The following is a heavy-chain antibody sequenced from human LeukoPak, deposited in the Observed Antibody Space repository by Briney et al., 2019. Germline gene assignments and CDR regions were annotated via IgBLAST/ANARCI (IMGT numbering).Heavy chain of an antibody. CDR3: ARGDRRKTSYYYYMDV. Sequence: ASVKVSCKASGYTFTSYYMHWVRQAPGQGLEWMGIINPSGGSTSYAQKFQGRVTITADKSTSTAYMELSSLRSEDTAVYYCARGDRRKTSYYYYMDVWGKGTTVTVSS. D-gene: IGHD1-7*01. CDR1: GYTFTSYY. J-gene: IGHJ6*03. V-gene: IGHV1-46*01. CDR2: INPSGGST.